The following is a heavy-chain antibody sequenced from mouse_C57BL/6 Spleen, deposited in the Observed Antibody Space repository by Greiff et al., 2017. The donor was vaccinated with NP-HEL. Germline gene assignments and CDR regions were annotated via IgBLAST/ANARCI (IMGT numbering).Heavy chain of an antibody. CDR2: INPNNGGT. Sequence: EVQLQESGPELVKPGASVKIPCKASGYTFTDYNMDWVKQSHGKSLEWLGDINPNNGGTIYNQKFKGKATLTVDKSSSTAYMELRSLTSEDTAVYYCAKGAPIYYGYCYAMDYWGQGTSVTVSS. CDR1: GYTFTDYN. J-gene: IGHJ4*01. D-gene: IGHD2-2*01. CDR3: AKGAPIYYGYCYAMDY. V-gene: IGHV1-18*01.